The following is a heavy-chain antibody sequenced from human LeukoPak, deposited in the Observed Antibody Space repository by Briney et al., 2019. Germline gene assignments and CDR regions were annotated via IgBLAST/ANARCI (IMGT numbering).Heavy chain of an antibody. D-gene: IGHD4-11*01. CDR3: ARETVTTIDY. Sequence: PGGSLRLSCAASGFTFSDSAIHWVRQASGKGLEWVGRIGTKTDTYATTYAASVKGRFTISRDNSKNTLYLQMNSLRAEDTAVYYCARETVTTIDYWGQGTLVTVSS. CDR2: IGTKTDTYAT. V-gene: IGHV3-73*01. CDR1: GFTFSDSA. J-gene: IGHJ4*02.